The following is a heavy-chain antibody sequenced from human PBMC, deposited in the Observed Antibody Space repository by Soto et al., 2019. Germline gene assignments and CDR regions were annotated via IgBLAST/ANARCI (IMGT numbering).Heavy chain of an antibody. CDR1: GFTFSSYW. CDR2: IKQDGSEK. V-gene: IGHV3-7*01. J-gene: IGHJ6*02. CDR3: AREITIFGVPNYYYYGMDV. D-gene: IGHD3-3*01. Sequence: EVQLVESGGGLVQPGGSLRLSCAASGFTFSSYWMSWVRQAPGKGLEWVANIKQDGSEKYYVDSVKGRFTISRDNAKNSLYLQMNSLRAEDTAVYYCAREITIFGVPNYYYYGMDVWGQGTTVTVSS.